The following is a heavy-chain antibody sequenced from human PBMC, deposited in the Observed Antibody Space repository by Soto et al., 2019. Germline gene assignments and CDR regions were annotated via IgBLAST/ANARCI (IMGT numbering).Heavy chain of an antibody. Sequence: SETLSLTCTVSGGSISSSSYYWGWIRQPPGKGLEWIGSIYYSGSTYYNPSLKSRVTISVDTSKNQFSLKLSSVTAADPSVYYRTRMVDRAGWPRWADHWGDGSLVTVAS. CDR2: IYYSGST. D-gene: IGHD2-15*01. V-gene: IGHV4-39*01. J-gene: IGHJ4*01. CDR1: GGSISSSSYY. CDR3: TRMVDRAGWPRWADH.